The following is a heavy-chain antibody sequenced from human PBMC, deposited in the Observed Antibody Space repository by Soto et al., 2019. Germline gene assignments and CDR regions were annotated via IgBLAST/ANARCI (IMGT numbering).Heavy chain of an antibody. CDR3: ARTREYSPYSSSSFRY. Sequence: QVQLQESGPGLVKPSQTLSLTCTVSGGSISSGGYYWSWIGQHPGKALEWLGYIYYRGSTYYNPSLKSRVTIPVDTSKNQFSLKLSSVTAADTAVYYCARTREYSPYSSSSFRYWGQVTLVTVSS. CDR2: IYYRGST. CDR1: GGSISSGGYY. V-gene: IGHV4-31*03. J-gene: IGHJ4*02. D-gene: IGHD6-6*01.